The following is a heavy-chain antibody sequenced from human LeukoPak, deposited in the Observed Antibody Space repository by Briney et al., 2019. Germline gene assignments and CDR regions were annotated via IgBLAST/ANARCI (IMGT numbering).Heavy chain of an antibody. CDR2: IYSGGST. CDR3: ARGLSGSYHYFDY. D-gene: IGHD1-26*01. J-gene: IGHJ4*02. CDR1: GFTFSSYA. Sequence: SGGSLRLSCAASGFTFSSYAMSWVRQAPGKGLEWVSVIYSGGSTYYADSVKGRFTISRDNSKNTLYLQVNSLRAEDTAVYYCARGLSGSYHYFDYWGQGTLVTVSS. V-gene: IGHV3-53*01.